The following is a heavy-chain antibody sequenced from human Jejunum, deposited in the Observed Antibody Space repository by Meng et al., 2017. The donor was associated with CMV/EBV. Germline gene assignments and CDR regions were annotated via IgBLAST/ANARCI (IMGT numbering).Heavy chain of an antibody. Sequence: QVTLKVSGPGLVKPSETLSLTCTVSGGSINNYYWSWIRQSAGKGLEWIGRFYSSDTYNYHPSLNSRVTMSLDTSKKQFSLILSSVTAADTARYYCARGPGASTREGFDHWGLGTLVTVSS. D-gene: IGHD1-26*01. V-gene: IGHV4-4*07. CDR3: ARGPGASTREGFDH. J-gene: IGHJ4*02. CDR1: GGSINNYY. CDR2: FYSSDTY.